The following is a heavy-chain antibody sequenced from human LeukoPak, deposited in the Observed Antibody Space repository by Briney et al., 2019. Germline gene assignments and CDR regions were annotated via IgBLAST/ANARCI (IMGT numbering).Heavy chain of an antibody. Sequence: AASVKVSCKASGGTFSSYAISWVRQAPGQGLEWMGRFIPILGIANYAQKFQGRVTITADKSTSTAYMELSSLRSEDTAVYYCANYPYYYDSSGTLGARGNWFDPWGQGTLVTVSS. CDR3: ANYPYYYDSSGTLGARGNWFDP. CDR1: GGTFSSYA. J-gene: IGHJ5*02. V-gene: IGHV1-69*04. D-gene: IGHD3-22*01. CDR2: FIPILGIA.